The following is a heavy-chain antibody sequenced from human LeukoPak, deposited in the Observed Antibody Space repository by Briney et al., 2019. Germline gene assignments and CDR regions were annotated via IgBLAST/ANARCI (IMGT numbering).Heavy chain of an antibody. CDR2: ISTSGSPI. CDR3: ARRGFYDASGYLFDH. D-gene: IGHD3-22*01. CDR1: GFTFSSYE. V-gene: IGHV3-48*03. Sequence: GGSLRLSCAASGFTFSSYEMNWVRQAPGKGLEWVSYISTSGSPIYYGNSVKGRFTISRDNAKNSLYLQMNSLRAEDTALYYCARRGFYDASGYLFDHWGQGTLVTVSS. J-gene: IGHJ4*02.